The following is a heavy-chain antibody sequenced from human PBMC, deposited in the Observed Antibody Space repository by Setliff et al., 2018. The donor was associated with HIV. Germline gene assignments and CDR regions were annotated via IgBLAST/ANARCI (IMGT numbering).Heavy chain of an antibody. CDR2: INRSGNT. CDR1: GYSISSGYY. V-gene: IGHV4-38-2*02. Sequence: PSETLSLTCTVSGYSISSGYYWGWIRQPAGKGLEWIGEINRSGNTKYNPSLKSRATISIDTSKKQFSLRLSSVTAADTALYFCTRAQIAAPRPFDYWGQGTLVTVSS. J-gene: IGHJ4*02. CDR3: TRAQIAAPRPFDY. D-gene: IGHD2-21*01.